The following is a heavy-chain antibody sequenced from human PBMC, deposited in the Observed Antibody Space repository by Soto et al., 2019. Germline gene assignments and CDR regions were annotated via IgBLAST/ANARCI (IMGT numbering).Heavy chain of an antibody. CDR1: GYTLTELS. V-gene: IGHV1-24*01. J-gene: IGHJ5*02. CDR2: FDPEDGET. CDR3: ATEKRNYDILTGPFP. D-gene: IGHD3-9*01. Sequence: ASVKVSCKVSGYTLTELSMHWVRQAPGKGLEWMGGFDPEDGETIYAQKFQGRVTMTEDTSTDTAYMELSSLRSEDTAVYYSATEKRNYDILTGPFPWGQRTLVTVSS.